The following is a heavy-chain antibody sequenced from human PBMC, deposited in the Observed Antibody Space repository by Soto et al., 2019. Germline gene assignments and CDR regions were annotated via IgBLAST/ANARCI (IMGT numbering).Heavy chain of an antibody. J-gene: IGHJ4*02. CDR2: ISGSGGST. CDR3: AKNIGSAYYYDSSGYSAPDY. Sequence: GGSLRLSCAASGFTFSSYAMSWVRQAPGKGLEWVSAISGSGGSTCYADSVKGRFTISRDNSKNTLYLQMNSLRAEDTAVYYCAKNIGSAYYYDSSGYSAPDYWGQGTLVTVSS. V-gene: IGHV3-23*01. D-gene: IGHD3-22*01. CDR1: GFTFSSYA.